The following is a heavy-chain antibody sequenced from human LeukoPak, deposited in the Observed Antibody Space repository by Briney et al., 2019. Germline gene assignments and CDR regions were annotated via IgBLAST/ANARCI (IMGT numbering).Heavy chain of an antibody. CDR1: GFTFSSYG. CDR3: VYYAYVWGSYPGDS. V-gene: IGHV3-30*03. Sequence: GRSLRLSCAASGFTFSSYGMHWVRQAPGKGLEWVAVISYDGSNKYYADSVKGRFTISRDNSKNPLYLQMNSLRAEDTAVYYCVYYAYVWGSYPGDSWGQGTLVTVSS. CDR2: ISYDGSNK. D-gene: IGHD3-16*02. J-gene: IGHJ4*02.